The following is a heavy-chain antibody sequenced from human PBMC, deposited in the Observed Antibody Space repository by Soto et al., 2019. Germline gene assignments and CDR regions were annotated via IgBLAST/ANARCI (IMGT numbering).Heavy chain of an antibody. V-gene: IGHV4-4*07. CDR1: GCSISSYY. J-gene: IGHJ6*02. D-gene: IGHD2-15*01. CDR2: IYTSGST. CDR3: ARDQGYCSGGSCSDYYYYGMDV. Sequence: SETLSLTCPVSGCSISSYYWSWIRQPAGKGLEWIGRIYTSGSTNYNPSLKSRVTMSVDTSKNQFSLKLSSVTAADTAVYYCARDQGYCSGGSCSDYYYYGMDVWGQGTTVTVSS.